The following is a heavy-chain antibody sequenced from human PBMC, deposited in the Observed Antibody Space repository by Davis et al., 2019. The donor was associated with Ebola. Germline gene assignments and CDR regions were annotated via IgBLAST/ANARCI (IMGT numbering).Heavy chain of an antibody. D-gene: IGHD6-19*01. CDR1: GYTFTSYD. J-gene: IGHJ4*02. Sequence: ASVKVSCKASGYTFTSYDINWVRQATGQGLEWMGWMNPNSGNTGYAQKFQGRVTMTRNTSISTAYMELSSLRSEDTAVYYCARASGWSYSFDYWGQGTLVTVSS. CDR3: ARASGWSYSFDY. V-gene: IGHV1-8*01. CDR2: MNPNSGNT.